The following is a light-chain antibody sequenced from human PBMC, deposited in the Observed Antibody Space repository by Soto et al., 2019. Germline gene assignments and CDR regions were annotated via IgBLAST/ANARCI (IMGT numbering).Light chain of an antibody. CDR3: QQYYNWPRT. Sequence: EIVITQSPATLSVSPGERATLSCRASQGVSTNLAWYQQRPGQAPRLLIYGASTRATGIPARVSGSASGTEFTLTISSLQSEDFAVYYCQQYYNWPRTFGQGTRLEIK. J-gene: IGKJ5*01. CDR1: QGVSTN. CDR2: GAS. V-gene: IGKV3-15*01.